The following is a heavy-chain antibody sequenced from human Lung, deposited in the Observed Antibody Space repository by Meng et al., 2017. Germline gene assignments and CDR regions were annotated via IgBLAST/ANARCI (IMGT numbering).Heavy chain of an antibody. J-gene: IGHJ2*01. V-gene: IGHV4-31*03. Sequence: QVQRPESGPGLVQPSQTLALTCTVSGGSFSSGGYYWSWIRQHPGKGLEWIGYIYYSGSTYYNPSLKSRVTISVDTSKNQFSLKLSSVTAADTAVYYCAREPYYYGSGSYSSYWYFDLWGRGTLVTVSS. CDR1: GGSFSSGGYY. D-gene: IGHD3-10*01. CDR3: AREPYYYGSGSYSSYWYFDL. CDR2: IYYSGST.